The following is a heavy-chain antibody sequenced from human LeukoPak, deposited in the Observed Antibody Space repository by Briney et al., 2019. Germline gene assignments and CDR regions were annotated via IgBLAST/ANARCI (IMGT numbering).Heavy chain of an antibody. D-gene: IGHD3/OR15-3a*01. CDR3: AEDGDWYPYFDY. V-gene: IGHV3-23*01. CDR2: ISGSGGST. CDR1: GFTFSSYA. J-gene: IGHJ4*02. Sequence: GGSLRLSCAASGFTFSSYAMSWVRQAPGKGLEWVSAISGSGGSTYYADSVKGRFTISRDNSKNTLYLQMNSLTAEDTAVYSWAEDGDWYPYFDYWGQGTLVTVSS.